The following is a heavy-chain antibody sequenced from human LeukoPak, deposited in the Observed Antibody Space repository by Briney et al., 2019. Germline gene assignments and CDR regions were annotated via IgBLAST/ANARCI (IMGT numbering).Heavy chain of an antibody. D-gene: IGHD3-10*01. CDR3: AKASVWTMVRVVSYFDE. V-gene: IGHV3-30*18. CDR2: ISYDGSNK. CDR1: GFTFSNYG. Sequence: GGSLRLSCAASGFTFSNYGMHWVRQAPGKGLEWVSFISYDGSNKYYADSVKGRFTISRDNSKKTLDLQMHSLRAEDTAVYYCAKASVWTMVRVVSYFDEWGQGIQVTVSS. J-gene: IGHJ4*02.